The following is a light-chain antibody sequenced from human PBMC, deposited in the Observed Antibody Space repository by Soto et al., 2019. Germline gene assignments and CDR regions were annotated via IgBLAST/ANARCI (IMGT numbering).Light chain of an antibody. CDR1: QSLVYSDGNTY. CDR3: VQFSHFPRT. J-gene: IGKJ1*01. CDR2: QIS. V-gene: IGKV2-24*01. Sequence: DIVLTQTPLSSPVTLGQPASISCRSSQSLVYSDGNTYLSWLQQRSGQPPRLLIYQISNRFSGVPDRFSGSGAGTDFTLKISRVEAEDGGVCSCVQFSHFPRTFGQGTKVEIK.